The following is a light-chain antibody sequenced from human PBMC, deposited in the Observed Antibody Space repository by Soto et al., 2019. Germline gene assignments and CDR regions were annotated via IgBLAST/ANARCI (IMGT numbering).Light chain of an antibody. CDR2: DTS. Sequence: IGLVQSPSTLSLPPREIATLSRRASQSVTSGYLAWYQQKPGQAPRLLIYDTSSRATGIPDRFSGSGSGTDFTLTISRLEPEDFAVYYCQQYGSSPLTFGQGTKVDIK. CDR3: QQYGSSPLT. V-gene: IGKV3-20*01. CDR1: QSVTSGY. J-gene: IGKJ1*01.